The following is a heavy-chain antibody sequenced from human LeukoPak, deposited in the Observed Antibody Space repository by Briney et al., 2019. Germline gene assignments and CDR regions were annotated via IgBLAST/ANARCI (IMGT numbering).Heavy chain of an antibody. CDR1: GFTVSSNY. Sequence: PGGSLRLSCAASGFTVSSNYMSWVRQAPGKGLEWVSVIYSGGTTNYADSVKGRFTISRDNSKNTLYLQVNSLRAEDTAIYFCARFLSYYYGLDVWSQGTTVTVSS. J-gene: IGHJ6*02. CDR2: IYSGGTT. V-gene: IGHV3-66*01. CDR3: ARFLSYYYGLDV.